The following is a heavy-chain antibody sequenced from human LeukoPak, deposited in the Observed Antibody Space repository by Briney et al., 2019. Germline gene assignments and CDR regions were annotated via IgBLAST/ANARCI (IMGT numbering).Heavy chain of an antibody. Sequence: GGSLRLSCAASGFTFSSYAMHWVRQAPGKGLEWVAVISYDGSNKYYADSVKGRFTISRDNSKNTLYLQMNSLRAEDTAVYYCARDERHYYDSSGYYYYYYGMDVWGQGTTVTVSS. CDR1: GFTFSSYA. J-gene: IGHJ6*02. D-gene: IGHD3-22*01. V-gene: IGHV3-30-3*01. CDR3: ARDERHYYDSSGYYYYYYGMDV. CDR2: ISYDGSNK.